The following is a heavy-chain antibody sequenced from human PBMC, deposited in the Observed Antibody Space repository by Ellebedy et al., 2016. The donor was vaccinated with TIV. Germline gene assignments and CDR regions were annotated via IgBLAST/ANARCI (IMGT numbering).Heavy chain of an antibody. J-gene: IGHJ4*02. CDR3: ARGQGATTGYGLDY. CDR1: GFTVSSNY. D-gene: IGHD1-26*01. CDR2: IYSGGST. V-gene: IGHV3-66*01. Sequence: GEYLKISCAASGFTVSSNYMSWVRQAPGKGLEWVSVIYSGGSTYYADSVKGRFTISRDNSKNTLYLQMNSLRAEDTAVYYCARGQGATTGYGLDYWGQGTLVTVSS.